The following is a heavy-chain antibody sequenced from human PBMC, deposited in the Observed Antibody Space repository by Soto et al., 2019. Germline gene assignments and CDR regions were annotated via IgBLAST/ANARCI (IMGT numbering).Heavy chain of an antibody. CDR1: GGSISSSSYY. J-gene: IGHJ6*03. CDR2: IYYSGST. Sequence: PSETLSLTCTVSGGSISSSSYYWGWIRQPPGKGLEWIGSIYYSGSTYYNPSLKSRVTISVDTSKNQFSLKLSSVTAADTAVYYCARHIAARPGHYYYYMDVWGKGTTVTVSS. CDR3: ARHIAARPGHYYYYMDV. D-gene: IGHD6-6*01. V-gene: IGHV4-39*01.